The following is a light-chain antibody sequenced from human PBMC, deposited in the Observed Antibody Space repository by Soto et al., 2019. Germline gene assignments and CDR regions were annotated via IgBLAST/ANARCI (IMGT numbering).Light chain of an antibody. V-gene: IGKV3D-15*03. J-gene: IGKJ1*01. CDR2: GAS. Sequence: EIVLTQSPATLSVSPGERVTLSCRASQSVSDNLAWYQQKPGQAPRLLIYGASIRATDIPARFSGSGSGTEFTLIISTLQSEDFAVYYCQQYNNWPPWTFGQGTKVDIK. CDR1: QSVSDN. CDR3: QQYNNWPPWT.